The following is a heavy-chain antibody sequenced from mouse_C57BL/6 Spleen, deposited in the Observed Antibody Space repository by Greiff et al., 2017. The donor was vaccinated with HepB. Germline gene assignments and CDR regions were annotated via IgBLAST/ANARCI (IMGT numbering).Heavy chain of an antibody. J-gene: IGHJ4*01. Sequence: QVQLQQPGTELVKPGASVKLSCKASGYTFTSYWIHWVKQRPGQGLEWIGNINPSNGGTNYNEKFKSKATLTVDKSSSTAYMQLSSLTSEDSAVYYCARSYYGNYGGYYYAMDYWGQGTSVTVSS. CDR2: INPSNGGT. D-gene: IGHD2-1*01. V-gene: IGHV1-53*01. CDR3: ARSYYGNYGGYYYAMDY. CDR1: GYTFTSYW.